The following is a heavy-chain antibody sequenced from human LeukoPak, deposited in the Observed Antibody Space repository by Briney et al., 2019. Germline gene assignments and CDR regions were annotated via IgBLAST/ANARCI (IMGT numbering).Heavy chain of an antibody. Sequence: SVKVSCKPSGGTFSSYAISWVRQAPGQGLEWMGGIIPIFGTANYAQKFQGRVTITADESTSTAYMELSSLRSEDTAVYYCARTDLGNVAFDYWGQGTLVTVSS. CDR2: IIPIFGTA. CDR1: GGTFSSYA. V-gene: IGHV1-69*13. D-gene: IGHD2-2*03. CDR3: ARTDLGNVAFDY. J-gene: IGHJ4*02.